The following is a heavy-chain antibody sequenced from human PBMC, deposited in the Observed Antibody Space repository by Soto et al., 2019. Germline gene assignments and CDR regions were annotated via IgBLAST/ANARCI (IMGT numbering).Heavy chain of an antibody. CDR2: ISGNGGST. D-gene: IGHD2-2*01. V-gene: IGHV3-23*01. CDR3: AKARGIVDAVVAS. Sequence: EVQLLESGGGLVQPGGSLRLSCAASGFTFSSYAMSWVRQAPGKGLEWVSTISGNGGSTYYADSVKGRFTISRDNSKKTLFLKMNSLGAEDTAVYYCAKARGIVDAVVASRGQGTLVTVSS. CDR1: GFTFSSYA. J-gene: IGHJ4*02.